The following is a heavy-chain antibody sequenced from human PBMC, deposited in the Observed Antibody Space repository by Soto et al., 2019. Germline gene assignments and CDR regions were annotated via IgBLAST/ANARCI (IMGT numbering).Heavy chain of an antibody. CDR3: AKRQAVTTWRYDAFDS. CDR1: GFTFSTYA. J-gene: IGHJ3*02. CDR2: MSARDGSA. V-gene: IGHV3-23*01. D-gene: IGHD4-17*01. Sequence: EVQLLESGGGLVQPGGSLRLSCVASGFTFSTYAMSWVRQAPGKGLEWVSTMSARDGSAFYADSVKGRFTISRDDSKNTLYLQRSSLTDEDTAVYSCAKRQAVTTWRYDAFDSWGQGTTVTVSS.